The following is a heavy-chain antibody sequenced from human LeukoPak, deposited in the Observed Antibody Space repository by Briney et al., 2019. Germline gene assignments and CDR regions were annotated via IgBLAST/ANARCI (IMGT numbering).Heavy chain of an antibody. Sequence: GGSLRLSCAVSGFTVSSNYMSWVREAPGKGLEWVSVIYSAGNTNHADSVRGRFTISRDNSKNTLYLQMNSLRVEDTAVYYCARGRYEFSAGMDVWGQGTTVTVSS. D-gene: IGHD5-12*01. J-gene: IGHJ6*02. CDR1: GFTVSSNY. CDR2: IYSAGNT. V-gene: IGHV3-53*01. CDR3: ARGRYEFSAGMDV.